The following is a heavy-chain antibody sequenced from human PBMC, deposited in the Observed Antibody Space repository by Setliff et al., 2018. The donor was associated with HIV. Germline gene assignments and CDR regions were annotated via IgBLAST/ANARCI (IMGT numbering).Heavy chain of an antibody. V-gene: IGHV1-8*01. CDR1: GYSFTHYD. CDR2: MNPSSGTS. D-gene: IGHD3-10*01. J-gene: IGHJ4*02. CDR3: AGVASGRGRDLPDFDY. Sequence: ASVKVSCKTSGYSFTHYDINWVRQATGQGLEWMGWMNPSSGTSGCTQKFQGRVAMTRDTSISTAYMELSSLRSEDTDVYFCAGVASGRGRDLPDFDYWGQGTPVTVSS.